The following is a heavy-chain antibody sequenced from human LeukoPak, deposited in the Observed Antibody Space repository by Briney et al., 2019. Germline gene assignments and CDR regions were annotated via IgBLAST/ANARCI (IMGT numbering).Heavy chain of an antibody. V-gene: IGHV1-18*01. J-gene: IGHJ4*02. CDR1: GYTFTTYG. CDR3: ARGTYFDY. D-gene: IGHD1-1*01. Sequence: ASVKVSCKASGYTFTTYGISWVRQAPGQGLEWMGWTSAYNDKTKYAQKLEGRVTMTTDTSTSTAYMEMGSLRSDDTAVYCCARGTYFDYWGQGTLVTVSS. CDR2: TSAYNDKT.